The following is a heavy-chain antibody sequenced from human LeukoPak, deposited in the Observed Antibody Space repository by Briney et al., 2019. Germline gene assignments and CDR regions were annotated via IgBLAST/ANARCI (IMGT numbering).Heavy chain of an antibody. V-gene: IGHV3-21*04. D-gene: IGHD2/OR15-2a*01. J-gene: IGHJ4*02. CDR2: ISSSSTYI. Sequence: GSLRLSCAASGFTFSSYIMNWVRQAPGKGLEWVSSISSSSTYIDYADSVKGRFTISRDNAKNSQYLQMNGLRAEDTAVYYCAKDSAKKYDDYWGQGTLVTVSS. CDR1: GFTFSSYI. CDR3: AKDSAKKYDDY.